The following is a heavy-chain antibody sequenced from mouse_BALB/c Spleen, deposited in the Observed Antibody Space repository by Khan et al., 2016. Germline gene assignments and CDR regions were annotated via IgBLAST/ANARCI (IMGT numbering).Heavy chain of an antibody. CDR2: IDPANGNT. D-gene: IGHD1-1*01. CDR1: GFNIKDTY. J-gene: IGHJ3*01. CDR3: ARLDYYGSFAY. V-gene: IGHV14-3*02. Sequence: VRLQQSGAELVKPGASVKLSCTASGFNIKDTYMHWVKQRPEQGLEWIGRIDPANGNTKYDPKFQGKATITADTSSNTAYLQLSSLTSEDTAVYYCARLDYYGSFAYWGQGTLVTVSA.